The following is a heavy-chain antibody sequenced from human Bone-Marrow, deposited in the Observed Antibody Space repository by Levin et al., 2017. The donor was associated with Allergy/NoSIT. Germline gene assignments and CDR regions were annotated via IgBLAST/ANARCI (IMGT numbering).Heavy chain of an antibody. V-gene: IGHV4-31*03. J-gene: IGHJ5*02. CDR2: IYYSGST. CDR1: GGSISSGGYY. Sequence: SETLSLTCTVSGGSISSGGYYWSWIRQHPGKGLEWIGYIYYSGSTHYNPSLKRRVTISVDTSKNQFSLKLSSVTAADTAVYYRSRVRSVGVGLPSYWFDPWGQGTLVTVSS. CDR3: SRVRSVGVGLPSYWFDP. D-gene: IGHD2-8*01.